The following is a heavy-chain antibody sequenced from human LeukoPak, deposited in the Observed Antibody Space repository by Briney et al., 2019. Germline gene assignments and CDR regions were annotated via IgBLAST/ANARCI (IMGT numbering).Heavy chain of an antibody. V-gene: IGHV3-23*01. CDR1: GFTFSSYA. CDR3: AKDLDCSSTSCYPDY. J-gene: IGHJ4*02. CDR2: ISGSGGST. Sequence: PGGSMRLSCGASGFTFSSYAMSWVRQAPGKGLEWVSAISGSGGSTYYADSVKGRFTISRDNSKNTLYLQMNSLRAEDTAVYYCAKDLDCSSTSCYPDYWGQGTLVTVSS. D-gene: IGHD2-2*01.